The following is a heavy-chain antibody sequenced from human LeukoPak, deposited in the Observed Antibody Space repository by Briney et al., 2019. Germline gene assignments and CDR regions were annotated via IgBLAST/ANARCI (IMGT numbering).Heavy chain of an antibody. CDR3: ARGVLEQLVQPRRYNWFDP. D-gene: IGHD6-6*01. CDR1: GGSFSGYY. J-gene: IGHJ5*02. CDR2: INHSGST. V-gene: IGHV4-34*01. Sequence: SETLSLTCAVYGGSFSGYYWSWIRQPPGKGLEWIGEINHSGSTNYNPSLKSRVTISVDTSKNQFSLKLSSVTAADTAVYYCARGVLEQLVQPRRYNWFDPWGQGTLVTVSS.